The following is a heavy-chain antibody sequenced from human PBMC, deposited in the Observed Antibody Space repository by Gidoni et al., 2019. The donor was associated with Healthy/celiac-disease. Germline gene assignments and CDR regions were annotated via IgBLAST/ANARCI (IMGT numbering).Heavy chain of an antibody. D-gene: IGHD3-3*01. V-gene: IGHV3-30-3*01. CDR3: ARDTGAYYDFWSGYLAPLYYYGMDV. CDR1: GFPFSSYA. CDR2: ISYDGSNK. J-gene: IGHJ6*02. Sequence: QVQLVESGGGVVQPGRSLRLSCAAPGFPFSSYAKHWVRPAPGKGLEWVAVISYDGSNKYYADSVKGRFTISRDNSKNTLYLQMNSLRAEDTAVYYCARDTGAYYDFWSGYLAPLYYYGMDVWGQGTTVTVSS.